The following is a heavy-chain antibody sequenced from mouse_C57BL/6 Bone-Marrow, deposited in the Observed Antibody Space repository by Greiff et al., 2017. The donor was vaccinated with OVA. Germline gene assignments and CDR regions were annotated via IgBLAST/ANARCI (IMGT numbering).Heavy chain of an antibody. CDR2: IDPENGDT. CDR3: TTSKYYYGSSPWFAY. J-gene: IGHJ3*01. D-gene: IGHD1-1*01. Sequence: EVNPVESGAELVRPGASVKLSCTASGFNIKDDYMHWVKQRPEQGLEWIGWIDPENGDTEYASKFQGKATITADTSSNTAYLQLSSLTSEDTAVYYCTTSKYYYGSSPWFAYWGQGTLVTVSA. V-gene: IGHV14-4*01. CDR1: GFNIKDDY.